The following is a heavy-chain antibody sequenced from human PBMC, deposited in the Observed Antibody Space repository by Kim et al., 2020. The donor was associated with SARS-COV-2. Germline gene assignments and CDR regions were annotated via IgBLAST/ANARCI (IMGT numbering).Heavy chain of an antibody. V-gene: IGHV3-21*01. J-gene: IGHJ6*02. CDR1: GFTFSSYS. CDR3: ARDQEVATILSYYYYYGMDV. D-gene: IGHD5-12*01. CDR2: ISSSSSYI. Sequence: GGSLRLSCAASGFTFSSYSMNWVRQAPGKGLEWVSSISSSSSYIYYADSVKGRFTISRDNAKNSLYLQMNSLRAEDTAVYYCARDQEVATILSYYYYYGMDVWGQGTTVTVSS.